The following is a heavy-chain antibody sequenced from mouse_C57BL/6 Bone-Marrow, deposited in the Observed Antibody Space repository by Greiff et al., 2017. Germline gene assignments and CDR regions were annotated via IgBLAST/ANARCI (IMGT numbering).Heavy chain of an antibody. Sequence: QVPLQPPGAELVMPGASVTLSCKASGYTFPSYRMHWVKQRPGPGLEWVGEIDPSDSYTNYNQKFKGKSTWTVDKSSSTAYMQLSSLTSEDSAVYYCAADGYYGFAYWGQGTLVTVSA. D-gene: IGHD2-3*01. CDR3: AADGYYGFAY. CDR2: IDPSDSYT. CDR1: GYTFPSYR. V-gene: IGHV1-69*01. J-gene: IGHJ3*01.